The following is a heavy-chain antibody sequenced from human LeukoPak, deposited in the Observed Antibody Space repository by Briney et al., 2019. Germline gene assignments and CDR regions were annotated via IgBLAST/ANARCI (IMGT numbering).Heavy chain of an antibody. J-gene: IGHJ2*01. CDR2: IYYSGST. Sequence: SETLSLTCTVSGGSISSYYWRWIRQPPGKGLEWIGYIYYSGSTNYNPSLKSPITISVDTSKNQFSLKLSSVTAADTAVYYCAGVEVVVVAATRYWYFDLWGRGTLVTVSS. CDR3: AGVEVVVVAATRYWYFDL. V-gene: IGHV4-59*01. D-gene: IGHD2-15*01. CDR1: GGSISSYY.